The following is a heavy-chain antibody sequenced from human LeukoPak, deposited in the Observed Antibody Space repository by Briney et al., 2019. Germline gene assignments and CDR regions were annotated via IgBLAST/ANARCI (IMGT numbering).Heavy chain of an antibody. Sequence: SETLSLTCAVYGGSFSGYYWSWIRQTPGKGLESPGKGLEWIGEINHSGDTNYNPSLKSRLTISVDTSKNQFSLRLRPVTAADTSVYYCARGAPQGDWNDVGGNFDYWGQGTLVTVSS. J-gene: IGHJ4*02. V-gene: IGHV4-34*01. D-gene: IGHD1-1*01. CDR3: ARGAPQGDWNDVGGNFDY. CDR1: GGSFSGYY. CDR2: INHSGDT.